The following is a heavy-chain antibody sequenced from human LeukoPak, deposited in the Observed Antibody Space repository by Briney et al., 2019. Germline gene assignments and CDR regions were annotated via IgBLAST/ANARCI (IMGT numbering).Heavy chain of an antibody. CDR2: FDPEDGET. CDR1: GYTLTELF. J-gene: IGHJ6*04. Sequence: ASVKVSCKLSGYTLTELFMHWVRQAPGKGLEWMGGFDPEDGETIYAQKFKGRLTMTEDTPTDTAYMELSSLRSEDMAVYYCATRDCSSTSCYRNYYYGMDVWGKGTTVTVSS. D-gene: IGHD2-2*01. CDR3: ATRDCSSTSCYRNYYYGMDV. V-gene: IGHV1-24*01.